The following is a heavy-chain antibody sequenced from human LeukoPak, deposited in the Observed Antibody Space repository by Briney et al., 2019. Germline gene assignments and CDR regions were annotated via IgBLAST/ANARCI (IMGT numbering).Heavy chain of an antibody. V-gene: IGHV4-34*01. CDR2: INHSGST. Sequence: SETLSLTCAVYGGSFSGYYWSWMSQPPGRGREGIGEINHSGSTNYNPSLKSRGTISVDTSKNQFSLKLSSVTAADTAVYCCARARTGRWYYFDYWGQGTLVTVSS. CDR3: ARARTGRWYYFDY. CDR1: GGSFSGYY. D-gene: IGHD3-10*01. J-gene: IGHJ4*02.